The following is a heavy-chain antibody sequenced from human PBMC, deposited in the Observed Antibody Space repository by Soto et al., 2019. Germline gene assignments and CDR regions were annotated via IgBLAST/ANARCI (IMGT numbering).Heavy chain of an antibody. J-gene: IGHJ4*02. CDR3: ASGRSESSDFDS. CDR1: GFTVSTYY. Sequence: EVQLVESGGGLVQPGGSLRLSCAASGFTVSTYYMNWVRQAPGEGLEWVSVVYSGGTTYYADSVRGRFTISRDNSKSTQILQMNSLRAVDTAVYYCASGRSESSDFDSWGQGTLVTVSS. D-gene: IGHD3-10*01. V-gene: IGHV3-66*01. CDR2: VYSGGTT.